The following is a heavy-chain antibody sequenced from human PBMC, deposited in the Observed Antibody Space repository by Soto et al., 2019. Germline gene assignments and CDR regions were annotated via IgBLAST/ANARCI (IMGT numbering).Heavy chain of an antibody. D-gene: IGHD6-13*01. CDR3: ARHPLRYSSPPDY. CDR2: FYYSGST. V-gene: IGHV4-39*01. J-gene: IGHJ4*02. CDR1: GPPITISSYY. Sequence: PSEPLSLTSTVSGPPITISSYYWGWSRKPPGKGLEWIGSFYYSGSTYYNPSLKSRVTISVDTSKNQFSLKLSSVTAADTAVYYCARHPLRYSSPPDYWGQGTLVTVS.